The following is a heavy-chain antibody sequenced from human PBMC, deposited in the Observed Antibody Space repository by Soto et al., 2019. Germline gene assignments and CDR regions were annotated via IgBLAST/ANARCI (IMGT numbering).Heavy chain of an antibody. CDR2: INHSGST. J-gene: IGHJ4*02. D-gene: IGHD2-21*02. CDR3: ARALAYCGGDCYSLGHFDY. Sequence: KPSETLSLTCAVYGGSFSGYYWSWIRQPPGKGLEWIGEINHSGSTNYNPSLKSRVTISVDTSKNQFSLKLSSVTAADTAVYYCARALAYCGGDCYSLGHFDYWGQGTLVTVS. V-gene: IGHV4-34*01. CDR1: GGSFSGYY.